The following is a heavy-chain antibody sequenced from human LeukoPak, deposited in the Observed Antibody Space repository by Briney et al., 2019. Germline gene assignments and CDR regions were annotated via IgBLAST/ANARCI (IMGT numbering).Heavy chain of an antibody. J-gene: IGHJ6*03. CDR2: ISGDGGRT. V-gene: IGHV3-43*02. CDR3: AKDMSYTSSWYGVVYLYYYMDV. D-gene: IGHD6-13*01. CDR1: GFTFDDYA. Sequence: GGSLRLSCAASGFTFDDYAMHWVRQAPGKGLEWVSLISGDGGRTYHADSVKGRFSISRDNSKKSLYLQINSLRTEDTAFYYCAKDMSYTSSWYGVVYLYYYMDVWGRGTTVTVSS.